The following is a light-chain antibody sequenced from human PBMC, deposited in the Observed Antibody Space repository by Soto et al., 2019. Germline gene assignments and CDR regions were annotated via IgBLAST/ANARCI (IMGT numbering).Light chain of an antibody. Sequence: DIQMTQSPSSLSASVGDRVTITCRASQSISNYLNWYQQKPGKAPKLLIYAASTLQTGVPSRFSGSGSGTDFTLTISSLQPEDCATYYCQQSYSTLFTFGPGTKVDIK. CDR2: AAS. J-gene: IGKJ3*01. CDR1: QSISNY. CDR3: QQSYSTLFT. V-gene: IGKV1-39*01.